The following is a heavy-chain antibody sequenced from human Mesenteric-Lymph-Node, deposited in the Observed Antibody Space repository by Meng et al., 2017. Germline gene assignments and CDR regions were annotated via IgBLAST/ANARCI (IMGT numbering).Heavy chain of an antibody. CDR2: INGDGTST. CDR1: GFTFSSYW. V-gene: IGHV3-74*01. Sequence: GGSLRLSCAASGFTFSSYWMHWVRQVPGKGLMWVSRINGDGTSTSYADSVKGRFTISRDNAKNTLFLQINSLRAEDTAVFYCARDLPKQQLEYFDFWGRGTLVTVSS. D-gene: IGHD6-13*01. CDR3: ARDLPKQQLEYFDF. J-gene: IGHJ2*01.